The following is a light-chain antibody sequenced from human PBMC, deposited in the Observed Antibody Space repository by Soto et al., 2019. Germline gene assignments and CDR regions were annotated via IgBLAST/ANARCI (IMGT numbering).Light chain of an antibody. V-gene: IGKV3-20*01. Sequence: PGERATLSCRDSQSVSSSYLAWYQQKPGQAPRLLIYGASSRATGIPDRFSGSGSGTYFTLTISRVEPEDFAVYYCQQFGTSPRGTFGQGTKVEIK. CDR2: GAS. CDR3: QQFGTSPRGT. J-gene: IGKJ1*01. CDR1: QSVSSSY.